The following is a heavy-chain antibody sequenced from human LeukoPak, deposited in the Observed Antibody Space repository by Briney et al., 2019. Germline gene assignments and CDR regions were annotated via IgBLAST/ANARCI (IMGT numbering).Heavy chain of an antibody. CDR2: INPNSGGT. CDR1: GYTFTGYY. D-gene: IGHD2-2*01. V-gene: IGHV1-2*02. J-gene: IGHJ4*02. CDR3: ARETGRYCSSTSCLSY. Sequence: ASVKVSCXASGYTFTGYYMHWVRQAPGQGLEWMGWINPNSGGTNYAQKFQGRVTMTRDTSISTAYMELSRLRSDDTAVYYCARETGRYCSSTSCLSYWGQGTLVTVSS.